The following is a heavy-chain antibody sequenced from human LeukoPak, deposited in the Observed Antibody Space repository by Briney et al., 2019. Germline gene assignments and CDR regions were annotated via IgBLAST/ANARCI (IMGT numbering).Heavy chain of an antibody. CDR3: AKGVSWSGYAFDI. V-gene: IGHV3-23*01. Sequence: PGGSLRLSCAASGFTFISYWMHWVRQAPGKGLEWVSAISGSGDSTYYADSVKGRFTISRDNSKNTLYLQMNSLRAEDTAVYYCAKGVSWSGYAFDIWGQGTMVTVSS. J-gene: IGHJ3*02. CDR2: ISGSGDST. D-gene: IGHD3-3*01. CDR1: GFTFISYW.